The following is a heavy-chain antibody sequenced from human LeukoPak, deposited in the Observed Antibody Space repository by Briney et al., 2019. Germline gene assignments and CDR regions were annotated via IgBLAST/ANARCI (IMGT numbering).Heavy chain of an antibody. J-gene: IGHJ6*02. Sequence: PGGSLRLSCAASGFTFSSYEMNWVRQAPGKGLEWVSYISSSGSTIYYADSVKGRFTISRDNAKNSLYLQMNSLRAEDTAVYYCAKDLRMVRGVIMDRPMYGVDVWGQGTTVTVSS. CDR1: GFTFSSYE. D-gene: IGHD3-10*01. CDR3: AKDLRMVRGVIMDRPMYGVDV. CDR2: ISSSGSTI. V-gene: IGHV3-48*03.